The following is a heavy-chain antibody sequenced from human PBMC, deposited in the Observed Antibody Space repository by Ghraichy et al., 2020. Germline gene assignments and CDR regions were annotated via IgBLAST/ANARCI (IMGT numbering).Heavy chain of an antibody. CDR2: ISGSGGIT. D-gene: IGHD6-13*01. V-gene: IGHV3-23*01. CDR1: GFTFNNYA. CDR3: ARSTSSWYRNFDY. Sequence: GALRLSCAASGFTFNNYAMSWVRQAPGKGLEWVSTISGSGGITYYSDSVKGRFTITRDNSKNTLFLQMNSLRVEDPAVYYFARSTSSWYRNFDYWGQGTLVTVSS. J-gene: IGHJ4*02.